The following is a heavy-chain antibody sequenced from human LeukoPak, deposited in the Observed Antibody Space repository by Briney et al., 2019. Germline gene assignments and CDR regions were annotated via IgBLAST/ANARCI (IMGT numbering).Heavy chain of an antibody. CDR3: PRIGLPPALSNYYYSGLDV. CDR1: GFTFSSYS. J-gene: IGHJ6*04. CDR2: ISSSSSYI. V-gene: IGHV3-21*01. Sequence: GGSLRLSCAASGFTFSSYSMNWVRQAPGKGLEWVSSISSSSSYIYYADSVKGRFTISRDNAKNSLYLQMNSLRAEDTAVYYWPRIGLPPALSNYYYSGLDVWGKGPRFPVS. D-gene: IGHD1-14*01.